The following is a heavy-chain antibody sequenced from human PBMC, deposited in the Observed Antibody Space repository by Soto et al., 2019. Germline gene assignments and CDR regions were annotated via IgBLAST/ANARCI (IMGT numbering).Heavy chain of an antibody. CDR3: THRPLYYDILTGYYTAEYFQH. V-gene: IGHV3-15*01. CDR1: GFTFSNAW. Sequence: GGSLRLSCAASGFTFSNAWMSWVRQAPGKGLEWVGRIKSKTDGGTTDYAAPVKGRFTILRDDSKNTLYLQMNSLKTEDTAVYYCTHRPLYYDILTGYYTAEYFQHWGQATLVT. D-gene: IGHD3-9*01. J-gene: IGHJ1*01. CDR2: IKSKTDGGTT.